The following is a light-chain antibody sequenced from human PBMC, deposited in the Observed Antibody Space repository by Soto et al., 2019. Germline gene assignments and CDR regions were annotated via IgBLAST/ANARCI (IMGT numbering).Light chain of an antibody. CDR2: AAS. CDR3: QQSYTTIT. Sequence: DIQITESPSSLSASVGDRGSSTCRASQSIYIYLNWYQQKPGEAPKLLIYAASSLQSGVPSRFSGSGSGTDFTLTISSLQPEDFATYFCQQSYTTITFGQGTRLEIK. CDR1: QSIYIY. J-gene: IGKJ5*01. V-gene: IGKV1-39*01.